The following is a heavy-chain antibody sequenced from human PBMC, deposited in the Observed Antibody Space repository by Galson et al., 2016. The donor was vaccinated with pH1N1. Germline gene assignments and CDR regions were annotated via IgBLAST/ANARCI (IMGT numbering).Heavy chain of an antibody. D-gene: IGHD6-13*01. Sequence: SLRLSCAASGFPFSTYGMHWVRQAPGKGLEWLAVISYHSESIHYADSVKGRFTISRDNSKNTLFLRMSRLRSQDTAVYYCAKGASAAATLDYWGRGTLLTVSS. J-gene: IGHJ4*02. CDR2: ISYHSESI. CDR3: AKGASAAATLDY. CDR1: GFPFSTYG. V-gene: IGHV3-30*18.